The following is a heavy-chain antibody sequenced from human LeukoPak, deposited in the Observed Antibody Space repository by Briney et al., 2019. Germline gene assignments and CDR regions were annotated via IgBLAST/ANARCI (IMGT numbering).Heavy chain of an antibody. D-gene: IGHD6-19*01. CDR3: ARGVRSSSADYGMDV. Sequence: PSETLSLTCAVSGGSIISSSYNWGWIRQPPGKGLEWIGTIYHSGTTYYNPSLKSRVTISVDTAKNQFSLKLSSVTAADTAVYFGARGVRSSSADYGMDVWGQGTTVTVSS. J-gene: IGHJ6*02. CDR1: GGSIISSSYN. V-gene: IGHV4-39*07. CDR2: IYHSGTT.